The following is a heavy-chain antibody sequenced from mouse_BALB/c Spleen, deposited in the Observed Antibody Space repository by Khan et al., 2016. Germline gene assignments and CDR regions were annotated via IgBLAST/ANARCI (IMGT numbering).Heavy chain of an antibody. Sequence: QVQLQQPGAELAKPGASVKMSCKASDYTFTSYWMHWVKQRPGQGLEWIGYINPSTGYTEYNQKFKDRATLTADKSSSTDYMQLSSLTSEDSAVYYCYYGSGYYFDYWGQGTTLAGSS. CDR3: YYGSGYYFDY. J-gene: IGHJ2*01. CDR1: DYTFTSYW. V-gene: IGHV1-7*01. CDR2: INPSTGYT. D-gene: IGHD1-1*01.